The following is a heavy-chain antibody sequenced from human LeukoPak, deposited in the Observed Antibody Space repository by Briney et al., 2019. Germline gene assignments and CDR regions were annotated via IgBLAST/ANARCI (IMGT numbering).Heavy chain of an antibody. Sequence: SETLSLTCTVSGGSISSSSYYWGWIRQPPGKGLEWIGSIYYSGSTYYNPSLKSRVTTSVDTSKNQFSLKLSSVTAADTAVYYCARVARITMIVVVITDDAFDIWGQGTMVTVSS. CDR3: ARVARITMIVVVITDDAFDI. J-gene: IGHJ3*02. D-gene: IGHD3-22*01. V-gene: IGHV4-39*07. CDR1: GGSISSSSYY. CDR2: IYYSGST.